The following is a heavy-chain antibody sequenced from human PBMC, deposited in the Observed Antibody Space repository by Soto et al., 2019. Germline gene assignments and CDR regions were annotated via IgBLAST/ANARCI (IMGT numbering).Heavy chain of an antibody. Sequence: PGWSLRLSCASSVFTFISYSMNWVRQAPGKGLEWVSSISSSSSYIYYADSVKGRFTISRDNAKNSLYLQMNSLRAEDTAVYYCASSDCTNGVCYDGALDIWGQGTMVTVSS. CDR1: VFTFISYS. CDR3: ASSDCTNGVCYDGALDI. V-gene: IGHV3-21*01. D-gene: IGHD2-8*01. CDR2: ISSSSSYI. J-gene: IGHJ3*02.